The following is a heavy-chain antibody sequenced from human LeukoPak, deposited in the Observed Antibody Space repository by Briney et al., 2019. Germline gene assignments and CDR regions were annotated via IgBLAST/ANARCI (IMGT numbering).Heavy chain of an antibody. CDR3: AKDERNWHYDGDAFDI. V-gene: IGHV3-23*01. J-gene: IGHJ3*02. CDR1: GFTFSSYA. D-gene: IGHD1-7*01. Sequence: GGSLRLSCAASGFTFSSYAMSWVRQAPGKGLEWVSAISGSGGSTYYADSVKGRFTISRDNSKNTLYLQMNSLRAEDTAVYYCAKDERNWHYDGDAFDIWGQGTMVTVSS. CDR2: ISGSGGST.